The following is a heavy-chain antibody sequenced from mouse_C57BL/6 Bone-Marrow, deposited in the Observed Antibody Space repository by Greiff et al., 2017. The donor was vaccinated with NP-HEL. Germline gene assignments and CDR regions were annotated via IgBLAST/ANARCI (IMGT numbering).Heavy chain of an antibody. CDR2: IDPSDSYT. CDR3: ARYYYGSSYGGAYYFDY. Sequence: QVQLQQSGAELVMPGASVKLSCKASGYTFTSYWMHWVKQRPGQGLEWIGEIDPSDSYTNYNQKFKGKSTLTVDKSSSTAYMQLSSLTSEDSAVYYCARYYYGSSYGGAYYFDYWGQGTTLTVSS. V-gene: IGHV1-69*01. CDR1: GYTFTSYW. J-gene: IGHJ2*01. D-gene: IGHD1-1*01.